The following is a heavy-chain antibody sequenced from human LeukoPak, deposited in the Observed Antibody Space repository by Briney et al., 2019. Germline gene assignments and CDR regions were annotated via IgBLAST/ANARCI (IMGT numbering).Heavy chain of an antibody. J-gene: IGHJ6*03. D-gene: IGHD2-2*01. CDR1: GFTLSTYD. CDR2: ISRDNSPT. CDR3: ALPTLLTVMPIYYMDL. V-gene: IGHV3-48*01. Sequence: GGSLRLSCAASGFTLSTYDINSFRQAPGKGLEWLSSISRDNSPTHYAYSVKGRFTISRDNVKNSLYLQMDSLRAEDTAVYYCALPTLLTVMPIYYMDLWGKGTTVIVSS.